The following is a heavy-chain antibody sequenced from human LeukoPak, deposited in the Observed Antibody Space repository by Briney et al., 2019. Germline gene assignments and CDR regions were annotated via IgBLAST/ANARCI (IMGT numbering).Heavy chain of an antibody. CDR3: ARAITMIVVVGFGY. CDR1: EVTVSSNY. D-gene: IGHD3-22*01. J-gene: IGHJ4*02. V-gene: IGHV3-66*01. Sequence: GGSLRLSCAASEVTVSSNYMSWVRQAPGQGLEWVSAIFSGASTYYADSVKGRFTISRDNSKNTLHLQMNSLRAEDTAVYYCARAITMIVVVGFGYWGQGTLVTVSS. CDR2: IFSGAST.